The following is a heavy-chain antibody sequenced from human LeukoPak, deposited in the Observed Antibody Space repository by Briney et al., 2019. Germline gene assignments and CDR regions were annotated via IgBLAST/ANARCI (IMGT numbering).Heavy chain of an antibody. V-gene: IGHV4-39*07. CDR2: IFYSGST. CDR1: GGSISSSSYY. J-gene: IGHJ6*03. Sequence: SETLSLTCTVSGGSISSSSYYWGWIRQPPGKGLEWIGSIFYSGSTYYNPSLKSRVTISVDTSKNQFSLELSSVTAADTAVYYCARGIYYYYYMDVWGKGTTVTVSS. D-gene: IGHD3-10*01. CDR3: ARGIYYYYYMDV.